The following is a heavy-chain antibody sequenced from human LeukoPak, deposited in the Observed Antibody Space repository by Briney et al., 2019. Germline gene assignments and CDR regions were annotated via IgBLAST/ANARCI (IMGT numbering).Heavy chain of an antibody. D-gene: IGHD3-3*01. V-gene: IGHV3-7*01. J-gene: IGHJ6*03. CDR2: IKQDESEK. Sequence: GGSLRLSCAASGFTFSSYEMNWVRQAPGKGLEWVANIKQDESEKSYVDSVKGRFTISRDNAKNSLYLQMNSLRAEDTAVYYCARDNEKHYDFWSGYYVERGYYYMDVWGKGTTVTVSS. CDR1: GFTFSSYE. CDR3: ARDNEKHYDFWSGYYVERGYYYMDV.